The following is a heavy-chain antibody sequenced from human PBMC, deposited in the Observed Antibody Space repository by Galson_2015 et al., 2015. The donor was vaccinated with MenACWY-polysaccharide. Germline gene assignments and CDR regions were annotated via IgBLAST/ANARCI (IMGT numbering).Heavy chain of an antibody. CDR3: ARGKVYGMDV. V-gene: IGHV4-59*12. CDR2: IYSSGST. J-gene: IGHJ6*02. Sequence: PGKGLEWIGYIYSSGSTNYNPSLKSRVTISVDTSKNQFSLKLSSVTAADTAVYYCARGKVYGMDVWGQGTTVTVSS.